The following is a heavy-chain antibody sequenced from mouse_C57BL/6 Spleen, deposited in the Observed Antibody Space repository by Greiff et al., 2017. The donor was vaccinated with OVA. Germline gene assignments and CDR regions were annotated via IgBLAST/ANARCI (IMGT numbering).Heavy chain of an antibody. CDR1: GYTFTSYD. J-gene: IGHJ2*01. CDR2: IYPRDGST. Sequence: QVQLQQSGPELVKPGASVKLSCKASGYTFTSYDINWVKQRPGQGLEWIGWIYPRDGSTKYKEKFKGQSTLTVDTAASKAYMALHSLISEDSAVYFGAREGKIYSVKEGFDYWGQGTTLTVSS. V-gene: IGHV1-85*01. D-gene: IGHD2-1*01. CDR3: AREGKIYSVKEGFDY.